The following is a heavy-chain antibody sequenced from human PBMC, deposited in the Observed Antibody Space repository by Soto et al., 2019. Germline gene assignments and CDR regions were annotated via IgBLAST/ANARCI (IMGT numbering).Heavy chain of an antibody. D-gene: IGHD3-22*01. J-gene: IGHJ4*02. CDR3: ARDLSSGYYVFDY. V-gene: IGHV1-3*01. Sequence: ASVKVSCKASGYTFTSYAMHWVRQAPGQRLEWMGWINAGNGNTKYSQKFQGRVTITRDTSASTAYMELSSLRSEDTAVYYCARDLSSGYYVFDYWGQGTLVTVSS. CDR1: GYTFTSYA. CDR2: INAGNGNT.